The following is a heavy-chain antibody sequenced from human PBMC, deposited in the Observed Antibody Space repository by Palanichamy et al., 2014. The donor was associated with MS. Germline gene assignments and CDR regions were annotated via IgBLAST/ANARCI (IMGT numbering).Heavy chain of an antibody. D-gene: IGHD3-16*01. V-gene: IGHV3-48*02. CDR2: ITTMSSTM. CDR1: GFTFTSHD. J-gene: IGHJ3*02. CDR3: ARDRRGGLFDT. Sequence: EAQLVESGGGLVQPGGSLRLSCSASGFTFTSHDMNWVRQAPGKALEWISFITTMSSTMYYADSVKGRFTVSRDNAQYSLSLQMNSLKDDDTAVYYCARDRRGGLFDTWGQGTMVTVSS.